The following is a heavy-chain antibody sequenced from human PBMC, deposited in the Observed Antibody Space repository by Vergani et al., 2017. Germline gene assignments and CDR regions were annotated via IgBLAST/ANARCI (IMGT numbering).Heavy chain of an antibody. J-gene: IGHJ6*03. CDR2: ISSSGSTI. CDR3: ARDLEYWSSTSFYTAYYYYMDV. D-gene: IGHD2-2*02. V-gene: IGHV3-11*01. CDR1: GFTFSDYY. Sequence: QVQLVESGGGLVKPGGSLRLSCAASGFTFSDYYMSWIRQAPGTGLEWVSYISSSGSTIDYTDSVKVRFNISRENAKNSLYLQMNSLRAADTAVYYCARDLEYWSSTSFYTAYYYYMDVWGKGTTVTVSS.